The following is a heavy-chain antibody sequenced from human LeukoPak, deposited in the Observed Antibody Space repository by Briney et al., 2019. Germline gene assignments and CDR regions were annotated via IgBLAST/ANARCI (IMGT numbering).Heavy chain of an antibody. CDR1: GFTFSSYA. Sequence: GGSLRLSCAASGFTFSSYAMHWVRQAPGKGLEYVSAISSNGGSTYYANSVKGRFTISRDNSKNTLYLQMGSLRAEDTAVYYCARDGGYRRSDYWGQGTLVTVSS. CDR3: ARDGGYRRSDY. D-gene: IGHD3-16*02. CDR2: ISSNGGST. J-gene: IGHJ4*02. V-gene: IGHV3-64*01.